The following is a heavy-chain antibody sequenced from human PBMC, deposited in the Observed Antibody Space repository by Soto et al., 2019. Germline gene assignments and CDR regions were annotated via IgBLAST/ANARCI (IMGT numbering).Heavy chain of an antibody. Sequence: GGSLRLSCAASGFTFSSYWMSWVRQAPGKGLEWVANIKQDGSEKYYVDSVKGRFTISRDNAKNSLYLQMNSLRAEDTAVYYCARDPTPYYDFWSRSALGAFDIRGQGTMVTVSS. CDR2: IKQDGSEK. J-gene: IGHJ3*02. D-gene: IGHD3-3*01. V-gene: IGHV3-7*05. CDR3: ARDPTPYYDFWSRSALGAFDI. CDR1: GFTFSSYW.